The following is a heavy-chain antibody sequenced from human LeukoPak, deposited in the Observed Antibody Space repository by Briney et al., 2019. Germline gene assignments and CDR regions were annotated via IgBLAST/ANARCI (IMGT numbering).Heavy chain of an antibody. CDR1: GFTFSSYA. J-gene: IGHJ4*02. V-gene: IGHV3-23*01. D-gene: IGHD6-19*01. CDR3: ANAGAGAVAGIFDY. CDR2: ISGSGGST. Sequence: GGSLRLSXAASGFTFSSYAMSWVCQAPGKGLEWVSAISGSGGSTYYADSVKGRFTISRDNSRNTLYLQMNSLRAEDTAVYYCANAGAGAVAGIFDYWGQGTLVTVSS.